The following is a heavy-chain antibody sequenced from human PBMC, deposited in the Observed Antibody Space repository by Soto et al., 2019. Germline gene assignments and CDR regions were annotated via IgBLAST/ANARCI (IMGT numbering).Heavy chain of an antibody. CDR1: GGSVSSGSYY. D-gene: IGHD3-10*01. J-gene: IGHJ5*02. Sequence: SETLSLTCTVSGGSVSSGSYYWSWIRQPPGKGLEWIGYIYYSGSTNYNPSLKSRVTISVDTSKNQFSLKLSSVTAADTAVYYCARAGWFGELIVDWFDPWGQGTLVTVSS. CDR2: IYYSGST. CDR3: ARAGWFGELIVDWFDP. V-gene: IGHV4-61*01.